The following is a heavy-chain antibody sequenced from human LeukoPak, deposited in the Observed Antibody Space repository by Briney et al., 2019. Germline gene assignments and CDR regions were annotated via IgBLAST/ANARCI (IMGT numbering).Heavy chain of an antibody. Sequence: SETLSFTCTVSGGSISSYYWSWIRQPPGKGLEWIGYIYYSGSTNYNPSLKSRVTISVDTSKNQFSLKLSSVTAADTAVYHCARGAPSSDYYYYGMDVWGQGTTVTVSS. CDR2: IYYSGST. CDR3: ARGAPSSDYYYYGMDV. D-gene: IGHD3-10*01. J-gene: IGHJ6*02. V-gene: IGHV4-59*01. CDR1: GGSISSYY.